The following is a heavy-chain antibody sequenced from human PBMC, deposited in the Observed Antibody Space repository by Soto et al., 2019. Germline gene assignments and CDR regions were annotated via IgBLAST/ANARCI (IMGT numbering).Heavy chain of an antibody. CDR1: GFTFSSHW. D-gene: IGHD3-9*01. CDR3: ARDDSGRYFDWFPEDYYYYGMDV. Sequence: HPGGSLRLSCAASGFTFSSHWMHWLRQAPGKGLVWVSRINSDGSSTSYADSVKGRFTISRDNAKNTLYLQMNSLRAEDTAVYYCARDDSGRYFDWFPEDYYYYGMDVWGQGTTVTVSS. J-gene: IGHJ6*02. V-gene: IGHV3-74*01. CDR2: INSDGSST.